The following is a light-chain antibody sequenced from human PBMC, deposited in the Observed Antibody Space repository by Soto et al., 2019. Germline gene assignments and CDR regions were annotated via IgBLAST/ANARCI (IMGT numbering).Light chain of an antibody. J-gene: IGKJ4*01. CDR2: SAS. Sequence: EIVMTQSPATLSVSPGERATLSCRASQSFYTTLAWYQQIPGHAPRLLIYSASTRATGIPARFSGSGSGTEFTLTSSSLQSEAFAVYYCQQYTKWPITFVGGTTVAIK. CDR3: QQYTKWPIT. CDR1: QSFYTT. V-gene: IGKV3-15*01.